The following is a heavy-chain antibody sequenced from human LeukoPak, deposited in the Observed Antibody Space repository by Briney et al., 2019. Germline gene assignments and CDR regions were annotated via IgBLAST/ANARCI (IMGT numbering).Heavy chain of an antibody. V-gene: IGHV3-21*01. CDR3: ARQFGGSYGY. CDR1: GFSFSSYA. D-gene: IGHD1-26*01. CDR2: ITSTSDI. J-gene: IGHJ4*02. Sequence: GGSLRLSCAASGFSFSSYAMNWVRQAPGKGLEWVSSITSTSDIYYADSVKGRFTISRDNAKNSLYLEMNSLGAEDTAVYYCARQFGGSYGYWGQGTLVTVSS.